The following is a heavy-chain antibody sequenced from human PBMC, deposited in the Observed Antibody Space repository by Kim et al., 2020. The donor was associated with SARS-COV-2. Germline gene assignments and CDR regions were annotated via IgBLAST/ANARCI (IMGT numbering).Heavy chain of an antibody. CDR2: IKQDGSEK. Sequence: GGSLRLSCAASGFTFSSYWMSWVRQAPGKGLEWVANIKQDGSEKYYVDSVKGRFTISRDNAKNSLYLQMNSLRAEDTAVYYCARGPSFDWLLSFYYYYGMDVWGQGTTVTVSS. V-gene: IGHV3-7*03. CDR1: GFTFSSYW. CDR3: ARGPSFDWLLSFYYYYGMDV. J-gene: IGHJ6*02. D-gene: IGHD3-9*01.